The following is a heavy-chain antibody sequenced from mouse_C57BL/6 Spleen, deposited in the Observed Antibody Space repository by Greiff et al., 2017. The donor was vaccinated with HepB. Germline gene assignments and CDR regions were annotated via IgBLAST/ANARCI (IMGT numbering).Heavy chain of an antibody. D-gene: IGHD2-1*01. Sequence: QVQLQQPGAELVRPGTSVKLSCKASGYTFTSYWMHWVKQRPGQGLEWIGVIDPSDSYTNYNQKFKGKATLTVDTSSSTAYMQLSSLTSEDSAVYYCHPSFYYYYFDYSGQLTTLTVSS. CDR1: GYTFTSYW. J-gene: IGHJ2*01. V-gene: IGHV1-59*01. CDR2: IDPSDSYT. CDR3: HPSFYYYYFDY.